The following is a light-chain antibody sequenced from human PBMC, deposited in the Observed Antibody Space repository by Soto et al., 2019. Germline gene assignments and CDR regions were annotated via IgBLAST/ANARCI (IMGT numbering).Light chain of an antibody. CDR2: RNN. CDR1: SSNIGTDND. J-gene: IGLJ1*01. Sequence: QSVLPQPPSVSGAPGQRVTISCSGSSSNIGTDNDVHWYQQLPGTAPKLLIYRNNNRPSGVPDRFSGSKSGTSASVAITGLQAEDEAVYYCQSYDTSLTTYVFGTGTKLTVL. CDR3: QSYDTSLTTYV. V-gene: IGLV1-40*01.